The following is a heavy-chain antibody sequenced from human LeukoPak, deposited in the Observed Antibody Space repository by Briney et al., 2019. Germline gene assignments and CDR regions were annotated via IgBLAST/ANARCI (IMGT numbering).Heavy chain of an antibody. V-gene: IGHV4-34*01. CDR1: GGSFSGYY. D-gene: IGHD6-19*01. Sequence: SETLSLTCAVSGGSFSGYYWSWIRHPPRKGLEWVGEINHSGNTNYNPSLKSRVTLLVDTSKNQFSLKLSSVTAADTAVYYCARGGYSSCWYDSSYNWFDPWGQGTLVTVSS. CDR2: INHSGNT. J-gene: IGHJ5*02. CDR3: ARGGYSSCWYDSSYNWFDP.